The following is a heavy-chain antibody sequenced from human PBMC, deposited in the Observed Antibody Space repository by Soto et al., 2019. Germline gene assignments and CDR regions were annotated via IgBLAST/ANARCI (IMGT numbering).Heavy chain of an antibody. CDR3: ASSPPLRG. D-gene: IGHD3-16*01. V-gene: IGHV4-34*01. CDR1: GGSFSGYY. CDR2: INHSGST. J-gene: IGHJ4*02. Sequence: SETLSLTCAVYGGSFSGYYWSWIRQPPGRGLEWIGEINHSGSTNYNPSLKSRVTISVDTSKNQFSLKLSSVTAADTAVYYCASSPPLRGWGQGTLVTVSS.